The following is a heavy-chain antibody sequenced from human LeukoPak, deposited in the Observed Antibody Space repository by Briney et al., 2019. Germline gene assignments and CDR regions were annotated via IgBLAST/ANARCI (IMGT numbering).Heavy chain of an antibody. J-gene: IGHJ4*02. Sequence: GGSLRLSCTASGVSFSSHAMSWVRQAPGKGPEWVSGITGSGGSTYYAESVKGRLTISRDNSKNTLYLQMNSLRVEDTAIYFCATRPASETYFAVFDFWGQGTLVTVSS. CDR1: GVSFSSHA. CDR3: ATRPASETYFAVFDF. D-gene: IGHD1-26*01. V-gene: IGHV3-23*01. CDR2: ITGSGGST.